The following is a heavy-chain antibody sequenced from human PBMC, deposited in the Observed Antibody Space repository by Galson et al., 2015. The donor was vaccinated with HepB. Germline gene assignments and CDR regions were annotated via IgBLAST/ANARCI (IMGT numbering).Heavy chain of an antibody. V-gene: IGHV6-1*01. D-gene: IGHD3-9*01. CDR3: ARGSYFDILIGCLDY. J-gene: IGHJ4*02. Sequence: AISGDSVSSKSAAWNWIRQSPSRGLEWLGRTYYRSKWYTDYALSVKSRITINPDTSKNQFSLQLRSVTPEDTAVYYCARGSYFDILIGCLDYWGQGTLITVSS. CDR2: TYYRSKWYT. CDR1: GDSVSSKSAA.